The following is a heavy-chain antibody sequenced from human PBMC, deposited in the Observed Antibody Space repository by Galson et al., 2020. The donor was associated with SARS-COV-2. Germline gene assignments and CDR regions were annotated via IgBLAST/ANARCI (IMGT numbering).Heavy chain of an antibody. CDR1: GYSFTTYW. Sequence: GESLKISCKGSGYSFTTYWIGWVRQMPGKGLEWMGIIYPGDSDTRYSPSFQGQVTISAARSISTAYLHWSSLKASDTAMYYCARREYYGDYYFDYWGQGTLVTVSS. CDR3: ARREYYGDYYFDY. J-gene: IGHJ4*02. D-gene: IGHD4-17*01. V-gene: IGHV5-51*01. CDR2: IYPGDSDT.